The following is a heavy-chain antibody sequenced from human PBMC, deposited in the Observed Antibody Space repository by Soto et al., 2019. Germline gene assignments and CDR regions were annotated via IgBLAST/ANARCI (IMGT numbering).Heavy chain of an antibody. CDR1: GFTFSSYG. V-gene: IGHV3-30*18. CDR3: GKGGSGYDYGWFDP. CDR2: ISYDGSNK. Sequence: QVQLVESGGGVVQPGRSLRLSCAASGFTFSSYGMHWVRQAPGKGLEWVAVISYDGSNKYYADSVKGRFTISRDNSKNTLYLQMNSLRAEDKAVYFCGKGGSGYDYGWFDPWGQGTLVTVSS. D-gene: IGHD5-12*01. J-gene: IGHJ5*02.